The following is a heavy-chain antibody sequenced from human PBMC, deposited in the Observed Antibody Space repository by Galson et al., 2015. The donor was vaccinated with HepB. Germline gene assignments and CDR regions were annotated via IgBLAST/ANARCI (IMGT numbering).Heavy chain of an antibody. CDR3: ARLSDTYGDFDY. CDR2: IIPIYGTA. CDR1: GGTFSSFA. V-gene: IGHV1-69*13. Sequence: SVKVSCKASGGTFSSFAISWVRQAPGQGLEWMGGIIPIYGTAKYAQKFQGRVTITADESTSTAYMELSSLRSEDTALYYCARLSDTYGDFDYWGQGTLVTVSS. J-gene: IGHJ4*02. D-gene: IGHD4-17*01.